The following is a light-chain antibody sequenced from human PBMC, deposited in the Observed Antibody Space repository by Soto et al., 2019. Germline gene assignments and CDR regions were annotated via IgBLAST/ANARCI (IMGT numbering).Light chain of an antibody. CDR1: QSISSW. Sequence: DFQMTQSPSTLSASVGDRVTITCRASQSISSWLAWYQQKPGKAPKLLIYKASSLESGVPSRFSGSGSGTEFTLTISRLQPDDLATYYCQQYNSYSGTFGQGTKVEIK. J-gene: IGKJ1*01. V-gene: IGKV1-5*03. CDR2: KAS. CDR3: QQYNSYSGT.